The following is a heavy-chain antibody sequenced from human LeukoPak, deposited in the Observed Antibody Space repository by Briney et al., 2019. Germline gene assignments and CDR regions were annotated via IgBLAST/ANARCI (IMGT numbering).Heavy chain of an antibody. J-gene: IGHJ4*02. CDR2: ITSDGSST. CDR3: ARGAYYDSLDY. V-gene: IGHV3-74*01. D-gene: IGHD3-22*01. CDR1: GFTFSSYW. Sequence: PGGSLRLSCAASGFTFSSYWMHWVRQAPGKGLMWVSRITSDGSSTTYTDSVKGRFTISRDNAKNTLYLQMNSLRAEDTAVYYCARGAYYDSLDYWGQGTLVTVSS.